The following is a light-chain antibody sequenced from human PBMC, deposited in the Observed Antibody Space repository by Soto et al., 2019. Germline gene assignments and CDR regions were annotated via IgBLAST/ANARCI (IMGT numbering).Light chain of an antibody. CDR1: QSVSTN. CDR3: QQYNNWPRT. V-gene: IGKV3-15*01. Sequence: IVLPQSPGTLSCSPGERATLSCRASQSVSTNLAWYQQKPGQVPSLLIYGASTRASGIPARFSGSGSGTEFTLTIGSLQSEDFAVYYCQQYNNWPRTFGQGTKVDIK. CDR2: GAS. J-gene: IGKJ1*01.